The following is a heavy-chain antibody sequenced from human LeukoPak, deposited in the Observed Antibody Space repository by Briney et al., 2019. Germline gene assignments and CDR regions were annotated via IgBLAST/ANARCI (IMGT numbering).Heavy chain of an antibody. J-gene: IGHJ4*02. CDR2: TSDRGDYT. Sequence: GGSLRLPRAASGFHLYSQSKSWVRPAPGKGLEWVLGTSDRGDYTYYADSVKGRFTISRDNSKNTLYLQMNSLRAEDTALYFCAKKAQYNGNYPLDYWGQGALVTVSS. D-gene: IGHD1-26*01. CDR1: GFHLYSQS. V-gene: IGHV3-23*01. CDR3: AKKAQYNGNYPLDY.